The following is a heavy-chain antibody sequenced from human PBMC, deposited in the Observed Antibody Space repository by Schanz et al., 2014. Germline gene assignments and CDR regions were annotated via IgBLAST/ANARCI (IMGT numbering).Heavy chain of an antibody. D-gene: IGHD7-27*01. CDR3: AKDENWALTDY. J-gene: IGHJ4*02. Sequence: EVQLVESGGGLVQPGGSLRLSCAASGFAFDTYWMSWVRQAPGKGLEWVANIKQDGREKYYVDSVKGRFTISRDNAKNSLYLQMNSLRPEDTAVYYCAKDENWALTDYWGQGTLVTVSS. V-gene: IGHV3-7*01. CDR2: IKQDGREK. CDR1: GFAFDTYW.